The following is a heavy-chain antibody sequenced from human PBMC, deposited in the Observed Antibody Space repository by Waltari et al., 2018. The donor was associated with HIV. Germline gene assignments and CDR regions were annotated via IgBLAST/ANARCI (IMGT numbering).Heavy chain of an antibody. CDR3: AKGGSFYGYGIDY. CDR1: GFTFSNYA. D-gene: IGHD5-18*01. Sequence: EVQLLESGGGLVQPGGSLRLSCAPSGFTFSNYAMTWVRQAPGKGLDWVSSISGSAAGTYYADSVKGRFTISRDNAQNTLYLQMNSLRAEDTAIYYCAKGGSFYGYGIDYWGQGTLVTVSS. V-gene: IGHV3-23*01. CDR2: ISGSAAGT. J-gene: IGHJ4*02.